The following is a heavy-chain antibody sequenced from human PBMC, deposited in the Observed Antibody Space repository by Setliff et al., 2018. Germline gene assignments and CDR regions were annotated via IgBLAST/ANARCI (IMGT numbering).Heavy chain of an antibody. CDR2: ISSNKCDK. Sequence: ASVKVTCKASGYPLVNYGIAWVRQAPGQGLECMGWISSNKCDKNYAQKLQGRVTMTTDTSTLTAYMELRSLRSDDTAVYFCALSSLSICSGGNCPNVFDVWGQGTMVTVSS. J-gene: IGHJ3*01. V-gene: IGHV1-18*01. CDR1: GYPLVNYG. CDR3: ALSSLSICSGGNCPNVFDV. D-gene: IGHD2-15*01.